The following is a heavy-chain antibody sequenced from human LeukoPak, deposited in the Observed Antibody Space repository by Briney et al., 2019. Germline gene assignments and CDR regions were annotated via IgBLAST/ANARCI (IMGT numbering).Heavy chain of an antibody. D-gene: IGHD3-22*01. CDR2: INPNSGGT. CDR1: GYTFTCYY. CDR3: ARETFYYDSSGYHWWFDP. J-gene: IGHJ5*02. V-gene: IGHV1-2*02. Sequence: VASVKVSCKASGYTFTCYYMHWVRQVPGLGLEWMGWINPNSGGTNYAQKFQGRVTMTRDTSISTAYMELSRLRSDDTAVYYCARETFYYDSSGYHWWFDPWGQGTLVTVSS.